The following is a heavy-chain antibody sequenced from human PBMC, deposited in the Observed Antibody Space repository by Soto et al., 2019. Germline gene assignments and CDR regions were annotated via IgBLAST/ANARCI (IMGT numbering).Heavy chain of an antibody. D-gene: IGHD4-17*01. V-gene: IGHV3-74*01. CDR3: ALSHTVTTDY. CDR1: GLTFSSYW. J-gene: IGHJ4*02. Sequence: EVPLVESGGGLVQPGGSLRLSCAASGLTFSSYWMHWVRQAPGRGLVWVSRINSAGSSTSYADSVKGRFTISRDNAKNTLYLQMNSLRAEDTAVYYCALSHTVTTDYWGQGTLVTVSS. CDR2: INSAGSST.